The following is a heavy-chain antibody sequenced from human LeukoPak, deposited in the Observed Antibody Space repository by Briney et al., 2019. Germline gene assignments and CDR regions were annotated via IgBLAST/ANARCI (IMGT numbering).Heavy chain of an antibody. V-gene: IGHV6-1*01. CDR3: ARVPDTWIQLWLHSDGYGMDV. D-gene: IGHD5-18*01. J-gene: IGHJ6*02. Sequence: SQTLSLTCAISGDSVSSNSAAWNWIRQSPSRGLEWLGRTYYRSKWYNYYGASVKSRITINPDTSKNQFSLQLNSVTPEDTAVYYCARVPDTWIQLWLHSDGYGMDVWGQGTTVTVSS. CDR1: GDSVSSNSAA. CDR2: TYYRSKWYN.